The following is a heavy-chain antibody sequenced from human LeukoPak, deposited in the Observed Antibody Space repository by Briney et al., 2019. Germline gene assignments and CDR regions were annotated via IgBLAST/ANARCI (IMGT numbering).Heavy chain of an antibody. CDR3: ARITMVRGVIIIPFDY. CDR2: ISAYNGNT. CDR1: GYTFTSYG. D-gene: IGHD3-10*01. J-gene: IGHJ4*02. Sequence: ASVKVSCKASGYTFTSYGINWVRQAPGQGLEWMGWISAYNGNTNYAQKLQGRVTMTTDTSTSTAYMELRSLRSDDTAVYYCARITMVRGVIIIPFDYWGQGTLVTVSS. V-gene: IGHV1-18*01.